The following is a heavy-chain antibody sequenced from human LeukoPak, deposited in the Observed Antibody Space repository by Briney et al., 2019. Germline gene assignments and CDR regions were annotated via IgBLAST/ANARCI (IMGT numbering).Heavy chain of an antibody. CDR3: ARGTTRLGGYSSSWYGTYVMDV. Sequence: ASVKVSCKASGYTFTSYGISWVRQAPGQGLEWMGWISAYNGNTNYAQKLQGRVTMTTDTSTSTAYMELRSLRSDDTAVYYCARGTTRLGGYSSSWYGTYVMDVWGQGTTVTVSS. J-gene: IGHJ6*02. CDR1: GYTFTSYG. V-gene: IGHV1-18*01. CDR2: ISAYNGNT. D-gene: IGHD6-13*01.